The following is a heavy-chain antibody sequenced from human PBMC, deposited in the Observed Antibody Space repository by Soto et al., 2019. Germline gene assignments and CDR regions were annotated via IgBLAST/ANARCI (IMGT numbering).Heavy chain of an antibody. Sequence: QVQLVESGGGLVKPGRSLRLSCAASGFTFSDYYMSWIRQAPGKGLEWVSYISSSSSYTNYADSVKGRFTISRDNAKNSLYLQMNSLRAEDTAVYYCARSPPGYYYGMDVWGQGTTVTVSS. CDR2: ISSSSSYT. CDR1: GFTFSDYY. J-gene: IGHJ6*02. V-gene: IGHV3-11*06. CDR3: ARSPPGYYYGMDV.